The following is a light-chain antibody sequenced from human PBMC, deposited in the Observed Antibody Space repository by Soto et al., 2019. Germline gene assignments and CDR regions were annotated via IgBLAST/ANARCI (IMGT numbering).Light chain of an antibody. J-gene: IGKJ1*01. Sequence: EIVLTQSPGTLSLSPGESASLSCRATQSVRSTYLAWYQQKSGQAPRLLIYGASTRATGIPDRFSGSGSGTDFTLTISRLEPEDFAVYYCQQYGSSPLTFGQGTKVDNK. CDR1: QSVRSTY. V-gene: IGKV3-20*01. CDR3: QQYGSSPLT. CDR2: GAS.